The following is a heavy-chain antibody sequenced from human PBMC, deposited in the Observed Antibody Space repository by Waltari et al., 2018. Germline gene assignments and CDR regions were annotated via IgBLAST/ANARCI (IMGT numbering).Heavy chain of an antibody. CDR2: MDGTSQYI. J-gene: IGHJ6*02. D-gene: IGHD3-22*01. CDR3: AKQTDYFDSSGPPMDV. Sequence: EVQVVESGGGRVNPGGSLRLSCAASGLIVRRITMQWVRQAPGRGLEGVAMMDGTSQYIYYPESLRGRFTISRDNAKGSVFLQLSSLRPDDTAVYFCAKQTDYFDSSGPPMDVWGHGTTVTVS. V-gene: IGHV3-21*01. CDR1: GLIVRRIT.